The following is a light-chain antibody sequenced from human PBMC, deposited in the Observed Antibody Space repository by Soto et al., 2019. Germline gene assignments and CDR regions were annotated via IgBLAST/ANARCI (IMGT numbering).Light chain of an antibody. J-gene: IGKJ1*01. CDR1: QNIRYF. Sequence: DIQMTQSPSTLSASVGDRVTITCRASQNIRYFLAWYQQKSGKAPKILIWNASTLESGVPSKFSGSGSGSDFTLTISSLPTDDFATYDCQQYNGYSSWSFGQGTKVEIK. CDR3: QQYNGYSSWS. V-gene: IGKV1-5*01. CDR2: NAS.